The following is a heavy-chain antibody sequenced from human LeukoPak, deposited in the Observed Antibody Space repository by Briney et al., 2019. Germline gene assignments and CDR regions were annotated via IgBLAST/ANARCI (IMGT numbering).Heavy chain of an antibody. V-gene: IGHV4-31*03. CDR2: IYYSGST. J-gene: IGHJ4*02. Sequence: SETLSLTCTVSGGSISSGGYYWSWIRQHPGKGLEWIGYIYYSGSTYYNPSLKSRVTISVDTSKNQFSLKLSSVTAADMAVYYCARVDEAGDQRFDYWGQGTLVTVSS. D-gene: IGHD7-27*01. CDR3: ARVDEAGDQRFDY. CDR1: GGSISSGGYY.